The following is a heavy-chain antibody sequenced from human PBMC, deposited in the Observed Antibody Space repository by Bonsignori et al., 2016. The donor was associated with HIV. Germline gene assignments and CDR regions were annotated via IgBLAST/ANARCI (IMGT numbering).Heavy chain of an antibody. J-gene: IGHJ4*02. D-gene: IGHD4-23*01. CDR2: IIPILGIA. Sequence: WVRQAPGQGLEWMGGIIPILGIANYAQKFQGRVTITADKSTSTAYMELSSLRSEDTAVYYCARKVPDYGGNLGHFDYWGQGTLVTVSS. V-gene: IGHV1-69*10. CDR3: ARKVPDYGGNLGHFDY.